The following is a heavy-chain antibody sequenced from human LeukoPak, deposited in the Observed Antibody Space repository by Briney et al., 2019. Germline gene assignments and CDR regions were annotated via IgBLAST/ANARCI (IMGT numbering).Heavy chain of an antibody. J-gene: IGHJ4*02. Sequence: GASVKVSCKASGGTFISYAISWVRQAPGQGLEWMGGIIPIFGTANYAQKFQGRVTITADKSTSTAYMELSSLRSEDTAVYYCAFYDSSGYYCYWGQGTLVTVSS. CDR2: IIPIFGTA. CDR1: GGTFISYA. CDR3: AFYDSSGYYCY. D-gene: IGHD3-22*01. V-gene: IGHV1-69*06.